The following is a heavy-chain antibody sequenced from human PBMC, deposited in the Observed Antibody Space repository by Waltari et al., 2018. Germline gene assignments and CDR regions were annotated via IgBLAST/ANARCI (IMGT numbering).Heavy chain of an antibody. Sequence: QVQLQESGPGLVKPSETLSLTCAVSGYSISSGYYWGWIRQPPGKGLEWIGSIYHSGSTYYNPSLKSRVTISVDTSKNQFSLKLSSVTAADTAVYYCARVVDYYDSSGYYYSHSAFDIWGQGTMVTVSS. CDR2: IYHSGST. D-gene: IGHD3-22*01. J-gene: IGHJ3*02. V-gene: IGHV4-38-2*01. CDR3: ARVVDYYDSSGYYYSHSAFDI. CDR1: GYSISSGYY.